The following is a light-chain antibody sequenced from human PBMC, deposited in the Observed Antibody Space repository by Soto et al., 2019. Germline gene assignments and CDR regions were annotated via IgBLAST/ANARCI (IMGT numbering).Light chain of an antibody. J-gene: IGKJ3*01. CDR2: GAS. V-gene: IGKV1-27*01. Sequence: DIQMTQSPSSLSASVGDGVTITCRASQGITNYLAWYQQKPGKVPKLLIYGASTLQSGVPSRFSGSGSGTDFTLTISSLQPEDVATYYCQKYNSVPFTFGPGTKVDIK. CDR3: QKYNSVPFT. CDR1: QGITNY.